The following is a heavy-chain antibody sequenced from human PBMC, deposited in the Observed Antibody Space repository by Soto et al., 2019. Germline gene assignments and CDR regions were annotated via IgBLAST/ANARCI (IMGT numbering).Heavy chain of an antibody. V-gene: IGHV4-59*01. Sequence: QVQLQESGPGLVKPSETLSLTCTVSGGSIRSYYWSWIRQPPGKGLEWIGYIYYSGSTNYNPSLTSRVTISVDTSKNQFSLKLSSVTAADTAVYYCARDYYYGMDVSGQGTTVTVSS. CDR1: GGSIRSYY. CDR2: IYYSGST. J-gene: IGHJ6*02. CDR3: ARDYYYGMDV.